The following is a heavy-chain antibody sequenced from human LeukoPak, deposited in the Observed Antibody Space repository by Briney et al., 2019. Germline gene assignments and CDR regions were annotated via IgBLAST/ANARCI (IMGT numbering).Heavy chain of an antibody. V-gene: IGHV4-59*01. CDR1: GGSISTYY. Sequence: SETLSLTCTVSGGSISTYYWNWIRQPPGKGLEWIGYIYHSGSTNYNPSLQSRVTISVDTSKNQFSLNLNSVTAADTAVYYCARGGAARLHFQNWGQGTLITVSS. CDR2: IYHSGST. D-gene: IGHD6-6*01. J-gene: IGHJ1*01. CDR3: ARGGAARLHFQN.